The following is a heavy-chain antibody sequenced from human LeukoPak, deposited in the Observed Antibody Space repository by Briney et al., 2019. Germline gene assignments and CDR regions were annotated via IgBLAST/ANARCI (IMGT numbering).Heavy chain of an antibody. Sequence: PSETLSLTCAVYGGSFSGYYWSWIRQPPGKGLEWIGEINHSGSTNYNPSLKSRVTISVDTSKNQFSLKLSSVTAADTAVYYCARAPHFDWLPNDYGGQGTLVPSPQ. CDR2: INHSGST. J-gene: IGHJ4*02. CDR3: ARAPHFDWLPNDY. CDR1: GGSFSGYY. V-gene: IGHV4-34*01. D-gene: IGHD3-9*01.